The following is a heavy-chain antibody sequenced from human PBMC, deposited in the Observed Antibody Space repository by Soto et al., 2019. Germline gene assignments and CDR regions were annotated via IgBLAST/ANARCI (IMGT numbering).Heavy chain of an antibody. CDR1: GFTFSSYS. Sequence: EVQLVGSGGGLVQPGGSLRLSCAASGFTFSSYSMNWVRQAPGKGLEWVSYISSSSSTIYYADSVKGRFTISRDNAKNSLYLQMNSLRAEDTAVYYCARDRAKVTGTFMDVWGKGTTVTVSS. CDR3: ARDRAKVTGTFMDV. D-gene: IGHD1-7*01. CDR2: ISSSSSTI. V-gene: IGHV3-48*01. J-gene: IGHJ6*03.